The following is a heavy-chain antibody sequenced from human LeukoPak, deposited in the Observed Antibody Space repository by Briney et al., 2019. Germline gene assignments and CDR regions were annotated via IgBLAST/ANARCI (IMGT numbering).Heavy chain of an antibody. J-gene: IGHJ4*02. V-gene: IGHV4-30-4*01. D-gene: IGHD6-19*01. CDR3: ARQEVAVAGTLDY. CDR2: IYYSGST. CDR1: GGSISSGDYY. Sequence: MSSETLSLTCTVSGGSISSGDYYWSWIRQPPGKGLEWIGYIYYSGSTYYNPSLKSRVTMSVDTSKNQFSLKLSSVTAADTAVYYCARQEVAVAGTLDYWGQGTLVTVSS.